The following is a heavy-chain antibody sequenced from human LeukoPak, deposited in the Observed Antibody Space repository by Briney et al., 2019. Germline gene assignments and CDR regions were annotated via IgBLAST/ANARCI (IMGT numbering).Heavy chain of an antibody. J-gene: IGHJ4*02. V-gene: IGHV3-30*18. CDR1: GFTFSSYG. Sequence: GGSLRLSCAASGFTFSSYGMHWVRQAPGKGLEWVAVISYDGSNKYYADSVKGRFTISRDNSKNTLYLQMNSLRAEDTAVYYCAKDAAVAGRGHFFDYWGQGTLVTVSS. D-gene: IGHD6-19*01. CDR3: AKDAAVAGRGHFFDY. CDR2: ISYDGSNK.